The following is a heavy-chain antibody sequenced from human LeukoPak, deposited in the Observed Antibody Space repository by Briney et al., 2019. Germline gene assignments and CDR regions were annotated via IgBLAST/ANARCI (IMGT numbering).Heavy chain of an antibody. CDR2: ISSSSSYI. V-gene: IGHV3-21*01. CDR3: AREGLIRFRDAFDI. D-gene: IGHD3-3*01. CDR1: GYTFRSYS. Sequence: GASVKLSCKASGYTFRSYSMNWVRQAPGKGLEWVSLISSSSSYIYYADSVKGRFTISRDNAKNSLYLQMNILRVEDTAVYYCAREGLIRFRDAFDIWGQGTMVTVSS. J-gene: IGHJ3*02.